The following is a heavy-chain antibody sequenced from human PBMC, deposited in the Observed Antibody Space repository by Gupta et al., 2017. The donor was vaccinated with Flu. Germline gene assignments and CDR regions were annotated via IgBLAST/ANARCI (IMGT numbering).Heavy chain of an antibody. CDR3: TRDGSSRPAVI. D-gene: IGHD2-15*01. CDR2: IYDSESN. Sequence: QVQLQESGPGLVKPSETLSLTCTVSAGSVSSGNYYWSWILQPPGKGLEWIGCIYDSESNNYNPSLKSRVTISVDTSKNQVSLRLSSVTAADTALYYGTRDGSSRPAVIGGPGTMVTVSS. V-gene: IGHV4-61*01. J-gene: IGHJ3*02. CDR1: AGSVSSGNYY.